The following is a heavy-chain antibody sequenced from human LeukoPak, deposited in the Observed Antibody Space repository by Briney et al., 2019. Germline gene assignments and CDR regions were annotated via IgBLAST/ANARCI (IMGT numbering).Heavy chain of an antibody. V-gene: IGHV3-7*01. Sequence: GGSLRLSCAASGFTFLSYWMSWVRQTPGKGLEWVANIKQDGSEKYYVDSVKGRFTISRDNAKNSLYLQMNSLRAEDTAVYYCARLGYSSGWYGGGAFDYWGQGTLVTVSS. CDR3: ARLGYSSGWYGGGAFDY. CDR2: IKQDGSEK. D-gene: IGHD6-19*01. CDR1: GFTFLSYW. J-gene: IGHJ4*02.